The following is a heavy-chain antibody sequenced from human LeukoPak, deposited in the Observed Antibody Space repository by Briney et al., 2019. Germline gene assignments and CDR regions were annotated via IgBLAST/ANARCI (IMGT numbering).Heavy chain of an antibody. CDR3: ARGRGHMDV. J-gene: IGHJ6*03. D-gene: IGHD3-10*01. V-gene: IGHV4-61*02. Sequence: PSETLSLTCTVSGGSISSGSYFWSWIRQPAGKGLEWIGRIHTSGSTNYNPSLKSRVTISLDTSRNQFSLKLSSVTAADSAVYYCARGRGHMDVWGKGTTVTVSS. CDR1: GGSISSGSYF. CDR2: IHTSGST.